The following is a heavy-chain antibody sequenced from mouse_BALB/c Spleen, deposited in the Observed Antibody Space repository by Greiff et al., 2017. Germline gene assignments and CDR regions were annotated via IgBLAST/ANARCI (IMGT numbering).Heavy chain of an antibody. V-gene: IGHV1-80*01. J-gene: IGHJ2*01. CDR3: ARYYYGSSDDYFDY. D-gene: IGHD1-1*01. CDR2: IYPGDGDT. CDR1: GYAFSSYW. Sequence: QVQLQQSGAELVRPGSSVKISCKASGYAFSSYWMNWVKQRPGQGLEWIGQIYPGDGDTNYNGKFKGKATLTADKSSSTAYMQLSSLTSEDSAVYFCARYYYGSSDDYFDYWGQGTTLTVSS.